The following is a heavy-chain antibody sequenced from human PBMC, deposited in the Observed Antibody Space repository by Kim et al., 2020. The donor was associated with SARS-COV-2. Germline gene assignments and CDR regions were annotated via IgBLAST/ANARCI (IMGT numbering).Heavy chain of an antibody. CDR2: IYYSGST. D-gene: IGHD3-22*01. CDR1: GGSISSSSYY. CDR3: ARRENADDYYYDSSGYWPWFDP. Sequence: SETLSLTCTVSGGSISSSSYYWGWIRQPPGKGLEWIGSIYYSGSTYYNPSLKSRVTISVDTSKNQFSLKLSSVTAADTAVYYCARRENADDYYYDSSGYWPWFDPWGQGTLVTVSS. J-gene: IGHJ5*02. V-gene: IGHV4-39*01.